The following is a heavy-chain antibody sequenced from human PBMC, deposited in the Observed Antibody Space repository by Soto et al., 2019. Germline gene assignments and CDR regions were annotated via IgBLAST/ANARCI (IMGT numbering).Heavy chain of an antibody. Sequence: PSETLSLTCTVSGGSIRSSSYYWGWIRQPPGKGLEWIGCIYHSGNTYYNPSLKSRVTMSVDTAKKQFSLKLSSVTAVDTAVYYCARIAGTGRGPWFDSWGQGTLVTVSS. CDR2: IYHSGNT. J-gene: IGHJ5*01. CDR1: GGSIRSSSYY. D-gene: IGHD6-13*01. V-gene: IGHV4-39*01. CDR3: ARIAGTGRGPWFDS.